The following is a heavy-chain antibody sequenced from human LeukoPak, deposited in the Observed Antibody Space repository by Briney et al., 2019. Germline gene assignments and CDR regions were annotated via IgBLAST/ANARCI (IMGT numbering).Heavy chain of an antibody. CDR2: ISYSGDT. D-gene: IGHD3-16*01. CDR3: VRYRNYDPLSGPYYYALDV. Sequence: PSETLSLTCAVSGGSISSYYWNWIRQPPGKGLEWVGYISYSGDTNRNPSLKSRVTISVDTSKNQFSLKLSSVTAADTAEYYCVRYRNYDPLSGPYYYALDVWGQGTTVTVSS. J-gene: IGHJ6*02. CDR1: GGSISSYY. V-gene: IGHV4-59*01.